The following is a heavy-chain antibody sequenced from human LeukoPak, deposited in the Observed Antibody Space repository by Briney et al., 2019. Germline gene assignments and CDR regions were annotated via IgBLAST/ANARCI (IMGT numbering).Heavy chain of an antibody. D-gene: IGHD5-18*01. CDR3: ARGRVRGSSYDYAQYFDY. CDR2: IYYSGST. J-gene: IGHJ4*02. Sequence: QPSETLSLTCTVSGGSIRSRNSYWGWIRQPPGKGLEWVGDIYYSGSTNYNPSLKSRITISVDTSKSQLSLKLNSVTAADTAVYYCARGRVRGSSYDYAQYFDYWGQGTLVTVAS. CDR1: GGSIRSRNSY. V-gene: IGHV4-39*07.